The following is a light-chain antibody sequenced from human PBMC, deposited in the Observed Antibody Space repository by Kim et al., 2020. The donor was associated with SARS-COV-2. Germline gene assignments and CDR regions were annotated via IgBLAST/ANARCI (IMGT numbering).Light chain of an antibody. CDR2: GKY. V-gene: IGLV3-19*01. Sequence: SSELTQDPAVSVALGQTVRLTCQGDSLRNYYATWYQQRPGQAPVLVLYGKYNRPSGIPDRFSGSASGNTASLNITGAQADDEADYYCNSRDSSGDHVVFGGGTQLTVL. J-gene: IGLJ3*02. CDR1: SLRNYY. CDR3: NSRDSSGDHVV.